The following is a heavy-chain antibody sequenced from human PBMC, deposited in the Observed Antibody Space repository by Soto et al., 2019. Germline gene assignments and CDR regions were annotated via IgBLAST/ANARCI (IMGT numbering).Heavy chain of an antibody. CDR2: ISGSGIST. J-gene: IGHJ4*02. V-gene: IGHV3-23*01. CDR3: AKSAGSNAYYPNDY. Sequence: GGSLRLSCAASGFTFSSYAMTWVRQAPGKGLEWVSSISGSGISTYYADSVKGRLTISRDNSKNTLYLQMNSLRAEDAAVYYCAKSAGSNAYYPNDYWGQGTLVTVSS. D-gene: IGHD3-16*01. CDR1: GFTFSSYA.